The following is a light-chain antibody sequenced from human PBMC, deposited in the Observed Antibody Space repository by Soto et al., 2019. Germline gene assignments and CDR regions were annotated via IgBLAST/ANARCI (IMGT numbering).Light chain of an antibody. Sequence: QSALTQPPSASGSPGQSVTIPCTGSSSDVGGYNFVSWYQQHPGKAPKLMIYEVSQRPSGVPDRFSGSKSGITASLTVSGLQAEDVADYYCSSYTGSNKVFGGGTKLTVL. V-gene: IGLV2-8*01. CDR1: SSDVGGYNF. CDR2: EVS. J-gene: IGLJ2*01. CDR3: SSYTGSNKV.